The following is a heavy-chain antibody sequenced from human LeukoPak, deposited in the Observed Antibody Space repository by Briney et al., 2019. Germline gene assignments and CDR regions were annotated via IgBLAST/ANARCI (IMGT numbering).Heavy chain of an antibody. Sequence: GGSLSPPCPASGFTFNDYAMHWVRKAPGKGLGGAPVIIWNSGSIGYADSVKGRFTISGDNAKNSLYLQMNSLRAEDTALYYCARGGGLLWFGEELVFDYWGQGTLVTVSS. V-gene: IGHV3-9*01. D-gene: IGHD3-10*01. CDR1: GFTFNDYA. CDR3: ARGGGLLWFGEELVFDY. J-gene: IGHJ4*02. CDR2: IIWNSGSI.